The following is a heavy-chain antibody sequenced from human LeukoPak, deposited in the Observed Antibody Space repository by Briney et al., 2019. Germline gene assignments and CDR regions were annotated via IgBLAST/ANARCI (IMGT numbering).Heavy chain of an antibody. J-gene: IGHJ4*02. Sequence: SETLSLTCTVSGGSISSSSYYWGWIRQPPGKGLEWIGSIYYSGSTNYNPSLKSRVTISVDTSKNQFSLKLSSVTAADTAVYYCARDTSQGGELRYYFDYWGQGTLVTVSS. CDR2: IYYSGST. D-gene: IGHD1-26*01. CDR1: GGSISSSSYY. CDR3: ARDTSQGGELRYYFDY. V-gene: IGHV4-39*07.